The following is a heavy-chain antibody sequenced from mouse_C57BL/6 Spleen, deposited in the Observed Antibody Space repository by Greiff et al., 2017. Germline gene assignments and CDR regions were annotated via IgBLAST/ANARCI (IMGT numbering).Heavy chain of an antibody. CDR1: GFTFSDYG. V-gene: IGHV5-17*01. CDR3: ARRRDYYFDY. Sequence: EVKLVESGGGLVKPGGSLKLSCAASGFTFSDYGMHWVRQAPEKGLEWVAYISSGSSTIYYADTVKGRFTISRDNAKNTLFLQMTSLRSEDTAMYYCARRRDYYFDYWGQGTTLTVSS. D-gene: IGHD2-12*01. CDR2: ISSGSSTI. J-gene: IGHJ2*01.